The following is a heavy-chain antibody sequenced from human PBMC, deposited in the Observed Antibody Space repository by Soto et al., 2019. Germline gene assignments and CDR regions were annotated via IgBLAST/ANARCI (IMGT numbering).Heavy chain of an antibody. J-gene: IGHJ4*02. CDR2: IVPTLNIA. V-gene: IGHV1-69*02. D-gene: IGHD3-10*01. CDR3: ARGPTYSAGSYYIN. CDR1: GGSFSRYT. Sequence: QVQLVQSGAEVKKPGSSVEVSCKASGGSFSRYTFSWVRQAPGQGLEWMGRIVPTLNIANYAPKFQGRVSFSANKSTGTVSLEMRSLTSADTAVYYCARGPTYSAGSYYINWGQGTLVTVS.